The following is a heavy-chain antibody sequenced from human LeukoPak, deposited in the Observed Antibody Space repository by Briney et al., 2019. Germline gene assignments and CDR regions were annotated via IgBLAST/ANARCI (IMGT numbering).Heavy chain of an antibody. CDR2: INPNSGGT. CDR3: AGVGSSWYEGWFDP. D-gene: IGHD6-13*01. V-gene: IGHV1-2*06. J-gene: IGHJ5*02. Sequence: ASVKVSCKASGYTFTGYYMHWVRQAPGQGLEWMGRINPNSGGTNYAQKFQGRVTMTRDTSISTAYMELSRLRSDDTAVYYCAGVGSSWYEGWFDPWGQGTLVTVSS. CDR1: GYTFTGYY.